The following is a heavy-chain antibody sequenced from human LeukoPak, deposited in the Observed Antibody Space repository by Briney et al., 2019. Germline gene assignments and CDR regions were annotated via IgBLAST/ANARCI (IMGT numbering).Heavy chain of an antibody. CDR1: GGFISRSSYY. Sequence: SETLSLTCTVSGGFISRSSYYWGWIRQPPGKGLEWIGNIFYTGSTYYNPSLMSRVTISVDTSKNHFSLQLSSVTAADTAVYYCARGRTRVAFDIWGQGTMVTVSS. J-gene: IGHJ3*02. CDR3: ARGRTRVAFDI. V-gene: IGHV4-39*07. D-gene: IGHD1-1*01. CDR2: IFYTGST.